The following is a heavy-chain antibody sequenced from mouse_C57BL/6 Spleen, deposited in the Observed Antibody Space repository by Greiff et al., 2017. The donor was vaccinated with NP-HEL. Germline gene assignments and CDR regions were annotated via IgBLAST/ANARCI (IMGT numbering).Heavy chain of an antibody. CDR2: ISGGGGNT. CDR3: ARHGYYYGSSLDY. V-gene: IGHV5-9*01. CDR1: GFTFSSYT. D-gene: IGHD1-1*01. J-gene: IGHJ2*01. Sequence: EVKLEESGGGLVKPGGSLKLSCAASGFTFSSYTMSWVRQTPEKRLEWVATISGGGGNTYYPDSVKGRFTISRDNAKNTLYLQMSSLRSEDTALYYCARHGYYYGSSLDYWGQGTTLTVSS.